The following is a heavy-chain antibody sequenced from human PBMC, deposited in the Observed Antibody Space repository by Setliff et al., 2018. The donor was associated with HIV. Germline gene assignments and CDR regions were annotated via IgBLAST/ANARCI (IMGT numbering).Heavy chain of an antibody. CDR3: ARGRGGYFGGGRYYNLPYFDS. CDR2: IYPGDSDT. J-gene: IGHJ4*02. V-gene: IGHV5-51*01. CDR1: GHSFTSYW. D-gene: IGHD2-15*01. Sequence: GESLKISCKGSGHSFTSYWIGWVRQMPGKGLEWMGIIYPGDSDTRYSPSFQGQVTISADKSISTAYLQWRSLETSDTAIYYCARGRGGYFGGGRYYNLPYFDSWGQGTLVTVSS.